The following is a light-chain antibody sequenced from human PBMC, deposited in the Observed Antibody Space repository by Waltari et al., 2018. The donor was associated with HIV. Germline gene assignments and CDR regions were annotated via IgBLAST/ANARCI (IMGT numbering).Light chain of an antibody. CDR2: WAS. J-gene: IGKJ2*02. CDR1: QSISHNSNNRYY. Sequence: DIVMTPSPDSLAVSLGERATINCKSSQSISHNSNNRYYLNWYQQKGGQPPKRPIYWASTRESGVSDRFSGSGSETDFTLTISSLQAEDVAVYYCQQYFTFPRTFGQGTRLEIK. V-gene: IGKV4-1*01. CDR3: QQYFTFPRT.